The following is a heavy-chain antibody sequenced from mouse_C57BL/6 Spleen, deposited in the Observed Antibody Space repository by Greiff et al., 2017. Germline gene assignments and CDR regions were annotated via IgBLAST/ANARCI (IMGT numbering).Heavy chain of an antibody. CDR2: ISSGGSYT. V-gene: IGHV5-6*02. CDR1: GFTFSSYG. CDR3: ARQRDDYDTGAWFAY. J-gene: IGHJ3*01. D-gene: IGHD2-4*01. Sequence: DVMLVESGGDLVKPGGSLKLSCAASGFTFSSYGMSWVRQTPDKRLEWVATISSGGSYTYYPDSVKGRFTISRDNAKNTLYLQMSSLKSEDTAMYYCARQRDDYDTGAWFAYWGQGTLVTVSA.